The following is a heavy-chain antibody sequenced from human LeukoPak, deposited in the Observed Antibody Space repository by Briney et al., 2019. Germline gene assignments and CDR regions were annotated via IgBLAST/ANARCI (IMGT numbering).Heavy chain of an antibody. CDR3: VRERHQVQTDWFDP. D-gene: IGHD1-14*01. CDR1: GFTFNRYW. V-gene: IGHV3-74*01. J-gene: IGHJ5*02. Sequence: PGGSLRLSCAASGFTFNRYWMHWVRHAPGKGLVWVSRINTDGRSTSYADFVKGRFTISRDNAKNTLYLQMNSLRAEETAVYYCVRERHQVQTDWFDPWGQGTLVTVSS. CDR2: INTDGRST.